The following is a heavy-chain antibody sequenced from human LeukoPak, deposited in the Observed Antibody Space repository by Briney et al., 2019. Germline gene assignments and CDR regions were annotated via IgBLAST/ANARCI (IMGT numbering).Heavy chain of an antibody. V-gene: IGHV1-18*01. CDR3: ARDPTNTSGRYAYFDS. Sequence: ASVRDSCKASGYTFTHHGISWVRQAPGQGLEWTAWISCYNGDTHYAQKFQGRVTLTTDTSTTTAFMELRSLRSDDTAVYYCARDPTNTSGRYAYFDSWGQGTLVTVSS. J-gene: IGHJ4*02. CDR2: ISCYNGDT. CDR1: GYTFTHHG. D-gene: IGHD6-19*01.